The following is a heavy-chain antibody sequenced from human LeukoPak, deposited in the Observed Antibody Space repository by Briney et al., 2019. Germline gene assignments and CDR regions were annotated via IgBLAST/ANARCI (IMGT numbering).Heavy chain of an antibody. CDR3: ARAPHYYVSSGYYYYYGMDV. J-gene: IGHJ6*02. CDR2: IYTSGST. CDR1: GGSISSGSYY. Sequence: SQTLSLTCTVSGGSISSGSYYWSWIRQPAGKGLEWIGRIYTSGSTNYNPSLKSRVTISVDTSKNQFSLKLSSVTAADTAVYYCARAPHYYVSSGYYYYYGMDVWGQGTTVTVSS. V-gene: IGHV4-61*02. D-gene: IGHD3-22*01.